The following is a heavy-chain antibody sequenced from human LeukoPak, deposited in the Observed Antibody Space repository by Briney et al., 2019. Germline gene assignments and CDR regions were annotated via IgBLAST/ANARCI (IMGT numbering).Heavy chain of an antibody. V-gene: IGHV4-4*07. D-gene: IGHD2-21*01. Sequence: SETLSLTCTVSGGSISSYYWSWIRQPAGKGLEWIGRIYTSGSTNYNPSLKSRVTMSVDTSKNQFSLKLSSVTAADTAVYYCTKSGPAGHPRGYWFGMDVWGQGTTVIVSS. CDR1: GGSISSYY. CDR3: TKSGPAGHPRGYWFGMDV. CDR2: IYTSGST. J-gene: IGHJ6*02.